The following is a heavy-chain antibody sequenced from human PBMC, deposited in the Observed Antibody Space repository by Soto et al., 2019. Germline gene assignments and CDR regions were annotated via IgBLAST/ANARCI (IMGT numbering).Heavy chain of an antibody. V-gene: IGHV3-30*03. CDR1: GFTFSSYR. CDR2: ISYDGSNK. Sequence: GGSLRLSCAASGFTFSSYRMHWVRQAPGKGLEWVAVISYDGSNKYYADSVRGRFTISRDNSKNTLYLQMNSLRAEDTAVYYCAQGKDRYYYYGMDVWGHGTTVTPSS. J-gene: IGHJ6*02. CDR3: AQGKDRYYYYGMDV.